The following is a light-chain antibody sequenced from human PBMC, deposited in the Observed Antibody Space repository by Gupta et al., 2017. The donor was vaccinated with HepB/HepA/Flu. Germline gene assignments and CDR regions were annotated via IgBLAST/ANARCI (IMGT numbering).Light chain of an antibody. CDR2: DTS. V-gene: IGLV7-46*01. Sequence: QAVVTQEPSLTVSPGGTVTLTCGSSTGAVTSGHYPYWFQQKPGQAPRTLIYDTSNKPSGTPARFSGSLLGGKAALTLSGAQPEDEAEYYCLLSYSGARAGVFGGGTKLTVL. CDR1: TGAVTSGHY. CDR3: LLSYSGARAGV. J-gene: IGLJ2*01.